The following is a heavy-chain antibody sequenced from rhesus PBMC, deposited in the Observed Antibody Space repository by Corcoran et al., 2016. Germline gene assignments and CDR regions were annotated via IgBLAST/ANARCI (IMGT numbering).Heavy chain of an antibody. Sequence: EVQLVESGGGLVQPGGSLRLSCAASGFTFSSYGMSWVRQAPGKGLEWVSSMSSASSYIYYADSVKGRFTISRDNAKNSLSLQMNSLRAEDTAVYYCTSGPQRWLVRTFDYWGQGVLVTVSS. D-gene: IGHD6-37*01. V-gene: IGHV3S16*01. CDR2: MSSASSYI. CDR1: GFTFSSYG. CDR3: TSGPQRWLVRTFDY. J-gene: IGHJ4*01.